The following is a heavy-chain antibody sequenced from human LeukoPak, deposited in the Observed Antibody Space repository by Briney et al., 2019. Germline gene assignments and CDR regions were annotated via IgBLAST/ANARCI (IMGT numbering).Heavy chain of an antibody. J-gene: IGHJ6*02. CDR1: GFTFSSEA. CDR3: AKVGSSGWYWAYSHYYGMDV. CDR2: ISGSGGST. V-gene: IGHV3-23*01. Sequence: PGGSLRLSCAASGFTFSSEAMSWLRQAPGKGLEWVSAISGSGGSTYYADFVKRRFTISRDNSKNTLYLQMNSLRAEDTAVYYCAKVGSSGWYWAYSHYYGMDVWGQGTTVTVSS. D-gene: IGHD6-19*01.